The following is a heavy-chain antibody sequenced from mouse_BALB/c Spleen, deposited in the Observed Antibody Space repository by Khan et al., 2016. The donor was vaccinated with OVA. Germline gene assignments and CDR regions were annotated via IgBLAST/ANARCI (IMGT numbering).Heavy chain of an antibody. Sequence: EVELVESGGDLVQPGGSLKLSCAASGFTFSSYGMSWVRQTPDKRLEWVATISSGGHYTYFPDSVRGRFTISRDNAKNTLYLQMSSLKSEDTAMYYCARTSTTAKGDYYAMDYWGQGTSVTVSS. CDR3: ARTSTTAKGDYYAMDY. CDR1: GFTFSSYG. J-gene: IGHJ4*01. D-gene: IGHD1-2*01. V-gene: IGHV5-6*01. CDR2: ISSGGHYT.